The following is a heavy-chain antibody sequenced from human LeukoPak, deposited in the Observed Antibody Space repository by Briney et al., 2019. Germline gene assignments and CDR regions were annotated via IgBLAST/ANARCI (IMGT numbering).Heavy chain of an antibody. V-gene: IGHV3-74*01. CDR2: INHDGSST. CDR3: AKDGGEYYDILTGYYPRLYYMDV. Sequence: PGGSLRLSCATSGFTFTTFWMHWVRQAPGKGLVWVSRINHDGSSTNYADSVKGRFTISRDNAKNSVFLQMNRLRAEDTAVYYCAKDGGEYYDILTGYYPRLYYMDVWGKGTTVTISS. J-gene: IGHJ6*03. CDR1: GFTFTTFW. D-gene: IGHD3-9*01.